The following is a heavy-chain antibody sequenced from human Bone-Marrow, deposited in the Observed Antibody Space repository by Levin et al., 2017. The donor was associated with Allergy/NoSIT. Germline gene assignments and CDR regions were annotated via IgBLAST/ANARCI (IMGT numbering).Heavy chain of an antibody. D-gene: IGHD3/OR15-3a*01. CDR3: VTGGTGLTEMFES. Sequence: PGGSLRLSCAASGFTFRSYGMNWVRQSVGEGLEWISYIDSGSGRIDYADSVKGRFTISRDNAENSLFLQMNSLGVEDTAVYYCVTGGTGLTEMFESWGQGVLVTVSS. CDR2: IDSGSGRI. J-gene: IGHJ4*02. V-gene: IGHV3-48*01. CDR1: GFTFRSYG.